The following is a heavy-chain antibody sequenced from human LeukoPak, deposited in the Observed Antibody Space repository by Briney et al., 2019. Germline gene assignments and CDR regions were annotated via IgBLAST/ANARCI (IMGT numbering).Heavy chain of an antibody. V-gene: IGHV4-31*03. CDR3: AREGGYCSSTSCSYFDY. J-gene: IGHJ4*02. D-gene: IGHD2-2*01. CDR2: IYYSGST. Sequence: SETLSLTCTVSGGSISSGGYYWSWIRQHPGKGLEWIGYIYYSGSTYYNPSLKSRVTISVDTSKNQFSLKLSSVTAADTAVYYCAREGGYCSSTSCSYFDYWGQGTLVTVSS. CDR1: GGSISSGGYY.